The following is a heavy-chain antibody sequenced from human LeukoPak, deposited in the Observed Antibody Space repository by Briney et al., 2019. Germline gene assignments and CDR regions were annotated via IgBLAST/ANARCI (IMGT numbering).Heavy chain of an antibody. CDR3: ARGGNYYDSSGYHKSPDS. J-gene: IGHJ4*02. CDR1: GYTFTSYY. Sequence: ASVKVSCKASGYTFTSYYMHWVRQAPGQGLEWMGIINVSGGSTTYAQKFQGRVAMTRDTSTSTVYMELSSLRSEDTAVYYCARGGNYYDSSGYHKSPDSWGQGTLVTISS. V-gene: IGHV1-46*01. CDR2: INVSGGST. D-gene: IGHD3-22*01.